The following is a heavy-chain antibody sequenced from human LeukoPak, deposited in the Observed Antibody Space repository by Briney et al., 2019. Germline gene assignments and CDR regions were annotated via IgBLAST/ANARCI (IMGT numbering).Heavy chain of an antibody. CDR3: ASGFYAIRDV. CDR2: ISSSSSCI. D-gene: IGHD3-16*01. CDR1: GFTFSSYS. V-gene: IGHV3-21*01. Sequence: KSGGSLRLSCAASGFTFSSYSMNWVRQAPGKGLEWVSSISSSSSCIYYADSVKGRFTISRDNAKNSLYLQMNSLRAEDTAVYYCASGFYAIRDVWGKGTTVTVSS. J-gene: IGHJ6*04.